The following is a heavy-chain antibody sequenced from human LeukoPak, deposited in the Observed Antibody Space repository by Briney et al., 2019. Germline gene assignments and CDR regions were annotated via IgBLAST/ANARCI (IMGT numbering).Heavy chain of an antibody. J-gene: IGHJ4*02. CDR3: ARVLGSDHINGYFDS. Sequence: PGGSLRLSCAASGFTFSSYSMNWVRQAPGKGLEWVSYISSSSSTIYYADSVKGRFTISRDNAKNSLYLQMNSLRTEDTAVYYCARVLGSDHINGYFDSWGQGTLVTVSS. V-gene: IGHV3-48*01. D-gene: IGHD2-15*01. CDR1: GFTFSSYS. CDR2: ISSSSSTI.